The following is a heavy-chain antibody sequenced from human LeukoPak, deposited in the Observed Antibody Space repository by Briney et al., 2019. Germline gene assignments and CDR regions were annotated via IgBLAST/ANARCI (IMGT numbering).Heavy chain of an antibody. D-gene: IGHD3-9*01. CDR2: ISGSGGST. Sequence: GGSLRLSCAASGFTFSSYAMSWVRQAPGKGLEWVSAISGSGGSTYYADSVKGRFTISRDNSKNTLYLQMNSLRAEDTAVYYCAKGEYVLRYFDWLPPPIWGQGTLVTVSS. V-gene: IGHV3-23*01. CDR1: GFTFSSYA. CDR3: AKGEYVLRYFDWLPPPI. J-gene: IGHJ4*02.